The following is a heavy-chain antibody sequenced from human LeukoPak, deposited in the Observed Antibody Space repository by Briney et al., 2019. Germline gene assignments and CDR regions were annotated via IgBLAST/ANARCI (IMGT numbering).Heavy chain of an antibody. V-gene: IGHV4-59*01. CDR3: ASESTAGWFDP. CDR1: GGSISSYY. Sequence: PSETLSLTCTVSGGSISSYYWNWIRQPPGKGLQWIGYIYYSGTTNYNPSPKTRGTTSVDTSKNPFSLKLSSVTAADTAVYYCASESTAGWFDPWGQGTLVRVSS. CDR2: IYYSGTT. J-gene: IGHJ5*02.